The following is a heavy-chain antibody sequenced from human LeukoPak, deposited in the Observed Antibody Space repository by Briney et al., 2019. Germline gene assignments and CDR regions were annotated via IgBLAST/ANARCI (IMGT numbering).Heavy chain of an antibody. V-gene: IGHV3-7*01. CDR3: ARDSNPQSSGYYFDAFDM. Sequence: GGSLRLSCAASGFSFSNYWMTWVRQAPGKGPEWVANIRRDGSVEYYVDSVKGRFTISRDNTKDPLYLQMNSLRAEDTAVYYCARDSNPQSSGYYFDAFDMWGQGTMVTVSS. CDR2: IRRDGSVE. J-gene: IGHJ3*02. CDR1: GFSFSNYW. D-gene: IGHD3-22*01.